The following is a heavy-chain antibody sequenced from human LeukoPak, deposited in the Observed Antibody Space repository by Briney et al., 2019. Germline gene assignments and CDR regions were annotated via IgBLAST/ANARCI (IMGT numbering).Heavy chain of an antibody. CDR2: IYYSGTT. J-gene: IGHJ3*02. V-gene: IGHV4-59*01. CDR3: ARDLGI. Sequence: PSETLSLTXSVSGGSISSYYWTWIRQPPGRGLQWIGHIYYSGTTKYNPSLKSRVTISLDTSKSQFSLKLSSVTAADTAIYYCARDLGIWGQGTMVTVSS. CDR1: GGSISSYY.